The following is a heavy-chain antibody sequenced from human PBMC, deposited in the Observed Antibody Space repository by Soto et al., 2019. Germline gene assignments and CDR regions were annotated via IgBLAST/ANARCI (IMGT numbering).Heavy chain of an antibody. Sequence: KPTETLSLTCTVYGGSISSGYYYWGWIRQPPGKGLEWIGYIYYSGSTYYNPSLKSRVTISVDTSKNQFSLKLSSVTAADTAVYYCVRELASSGYAAAFDIWGHGTMVTVS. J-gene: IGHJ3*02. D-gene: IGHD3-22*01. CDR2: IYYSGST. CDR1: GGSISSGYYY. CDR3: VRELASSGYAAAFDI. V-gene: IGHV4-30-4*01.